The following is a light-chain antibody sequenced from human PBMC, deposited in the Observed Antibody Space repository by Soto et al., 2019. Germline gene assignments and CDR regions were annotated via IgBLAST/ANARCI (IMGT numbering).Light chain of an antibody. Sequence: AIQLTQSPSSLSASVGDRVIITCRASQDVGNRLNWYHQTPGKPPKLLVSNVSNMEGGVTSIISGSGFGTDFTLTISSLQPEDFVTYHYQQFMSYPLTFGQGTRLDIK. CDR3: QQFMSYPLT. CDR2: NVS. CDR1: QDVGNR. V-gene: IGKV1-13*02. J-gene: IGKJ5*01.